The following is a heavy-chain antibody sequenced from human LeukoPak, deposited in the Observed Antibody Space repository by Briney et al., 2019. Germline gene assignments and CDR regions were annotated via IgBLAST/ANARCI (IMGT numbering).Heavy chain of an antibody. V-gene: IGHV1-46*01. CDR3: ARVNRYYDRSGGFDP. J-gene: IGHJ5*02. Sequence: ASVKVSCKASGYTLTSYGITWVRQAPGQGLEWMGIINPSGGSTSYAQKFQGRVTMTRDTSTSTVYMELSSLRSEDTAVYYCARVNRYYDRSGGFDPWGQGTLVTVSS. CDR1: GYTLTSYG. CDR2: INPSGGST. D-gene: IGHD3-22*01.